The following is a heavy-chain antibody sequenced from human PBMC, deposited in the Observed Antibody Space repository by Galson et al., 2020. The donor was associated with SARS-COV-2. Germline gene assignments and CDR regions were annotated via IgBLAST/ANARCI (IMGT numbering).Heavy chain of an antibody. CDR3: ARQGMGANHWSSAFDI. D-gene: IGHD1-26*01. CDR1: GGSISSYY. Sequence: SETLSLTCTVSGGSISSYYWSWIRQPPEKGLEWIGYIYYSGSTNYNPSLNSRVTISVDTSKNQFSLKLSSVTAADTAGYYCARQGMGANHWSSAFDIWGQGTRVTGSS. V-gene: IGHV4-59*08. CDR2: IYYSGST. J-gene: IGHJ3*02.